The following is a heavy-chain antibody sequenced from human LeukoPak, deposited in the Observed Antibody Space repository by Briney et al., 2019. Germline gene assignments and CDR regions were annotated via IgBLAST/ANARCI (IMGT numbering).Heavy chain of an antibody. D-gene: IGHD5-18*01. CDR2: INPNSGGT. Sequence: GASVKVSCKASAYTFTDYYMHWVRQAPGQGLEWMGWINPNSGGTNYAQKFQGRVTMTRDTSISTAYMELSRLRSDDTAVYYCASLRYSYGPYPFDYWGQGTLVTVSS. CDR3: ASLRYSYGPYPFDY. CDR1: AYTFTDYY. V-gene: IGHV1-2*02. J-gene: IGHJ4*02.